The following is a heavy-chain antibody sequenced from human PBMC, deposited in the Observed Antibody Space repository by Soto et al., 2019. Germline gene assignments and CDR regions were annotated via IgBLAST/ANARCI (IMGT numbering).Heavy chain of an antibody. J-gene: IGHJ4*02. V-gene: IGHV1-46*01. Sequence: QVQLVQSGAEVKKPGASVKVSCKASGYTFTSYYMHWVRQAPGQGLEWMGIINPSGGSTSYAQKFQGRVTMNRDTSTSTVYMELSSLRSEDTAVYYCATVGKQLVQYFDYWGQGTLVTVSS. CDR2: INPSGGST. CDR1: GYTFTSYY. CDR3: ATVGKQLVQYFDY. D-gene: IGHD6-6*01.